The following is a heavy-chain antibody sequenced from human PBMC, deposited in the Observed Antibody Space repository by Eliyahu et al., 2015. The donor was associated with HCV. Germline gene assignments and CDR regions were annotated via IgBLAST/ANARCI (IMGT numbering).Heavy chain of an antibody. Sequence: EVKKPGSSVKVPCKASGGTFSRYTISWVRQAPGQGLEWMGGISPIFGRASYAQKFQGRVTITADESTNTAYVELSSLRSEDPARYYCVIEGGTSGPRWFDPWGQGTLVTVSS. CDR3: VIEGGTSGPRWFDP. D-gene: IGHD2-15*01. J-gene: IGHJ5*02. CDR2: ISPIFGRA. V-gene: IGHV1-69*01. CDR1: GGTFSRYT.